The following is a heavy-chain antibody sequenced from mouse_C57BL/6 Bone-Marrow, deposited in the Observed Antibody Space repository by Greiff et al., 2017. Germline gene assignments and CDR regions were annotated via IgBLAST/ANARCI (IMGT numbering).Heavy chain of an antibody. CDR2: IDPENGDT. V-gene: IGHV14-4*01. J-gene: IGHJ3*01. Sequence: EVQRVESGAELVRPGASVKLSCTASGFNIKDDYMHWVKQRPEQGLEWIGWIDPENGDTEYASKFQGKATITADTSSNTAYLQLSSLTSEVTSVYYCTTQYDYLWFAYWGQGTLVTVSA. D-gene: IGHD2-4*01. CDR3: TTQYDYLWFAY. CDR1: GFNIKDDY.